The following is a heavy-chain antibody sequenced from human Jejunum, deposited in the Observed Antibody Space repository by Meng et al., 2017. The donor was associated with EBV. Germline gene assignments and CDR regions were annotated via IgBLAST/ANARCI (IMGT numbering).Heavy chain of an antibody. J-gene: IGHJ4*02. CDR1: GVSSSSSSYY. CDR3: ARQGPSGRTFDY. CDR2: YYNSGST. Sequence: QQPLQESGPGLLTPSQTLSLTVTGAGVSSSSSSYYWSWIRQPPGKGLEWNGTYYNSGSTYYNPSLKSRVTISVDTSKNQFSLKLISVTAADTAAYSCARQGPSGRTFDYWGQGTLVTVSS. V-gene: IGHV4-39*01. D-gene: IGHD1-26*01.